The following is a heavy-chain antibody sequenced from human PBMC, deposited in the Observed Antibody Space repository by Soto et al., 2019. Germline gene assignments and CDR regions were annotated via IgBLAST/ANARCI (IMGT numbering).Heavy chain of an antibody. CDR3: VRGVAVKPRYYFDY. CDR1: GGSISSGDYY. D-gene: IGHD6-19*01. Sequence: SETLSLTCTVSGGSISSGDYYWSWVRQPPGNDPEYIGYIYYTGSTYYNPSLKSRVTISVDTSNNQFSLKLSSVTAADTAVYYCVRGVAVKPRYYFDYWGQGTMGTGSS. CDR2: IYYTGST. V-gene: IGHV4-30-4*01. J-gene: IGHJ4*02.